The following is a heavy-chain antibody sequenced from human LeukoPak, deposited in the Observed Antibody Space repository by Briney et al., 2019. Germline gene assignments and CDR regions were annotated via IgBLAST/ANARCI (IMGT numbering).Heavy chain of an antibody. J-gene: IGHJ4*02. V-gene: IGHV4-59*01. CDR1: GGSISSYY. Sequence: SETLSLTCTVSGGSISSYYWSWIRQPPGKGLEWIGNIFYTGSTKYNPSLKSRVTISVDTSKNQFSLKLGSVTAADTAMYYCARRAGKLWPVDYWGQGTLVTVSS. CDR3: ARRAGKLWPVDY. CDR2: IFYTGST. D-gene: IGHD5-18*01.